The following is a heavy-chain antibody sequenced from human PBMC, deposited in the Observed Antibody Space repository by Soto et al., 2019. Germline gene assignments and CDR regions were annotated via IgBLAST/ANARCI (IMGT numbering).Heavy chain of an antibody. D-gene: IGHD2-8*01. CDR3: ASSGYCTNGVCDTLFDP. Sequence: QVQLQESGPGLVKPSQTLSLTCTVSGGSVSSGDYYWSWIRQPPGKGLAWIGYIYYSGSTYYNPSLKSRVTISGNTSKNQFSLKLRSVTAADTAVYSCASSGYCTNGVCDTLFDPWGQGTLVTVSS. V-gene: IGHV4-30-4*01. J-gene: IGHJ5*02. CDR2: IYYSGST. CDR1: GGSVSSGDYY.